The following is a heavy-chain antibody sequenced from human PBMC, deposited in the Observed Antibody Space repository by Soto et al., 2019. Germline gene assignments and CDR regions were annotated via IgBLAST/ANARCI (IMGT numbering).Heavy chain of an antibody. CDR3: ARDAETGSFDP. J-gene: IGHJ5*02. D-gene: IGHD7-27*01. Sequence: QVQLVESGGGVVQPGRSLRLSCAASGFTFSSYGMHWVRQAPGKGLEWVAVIWYDGSNKYYADSVKGRFNISRDNSKNTLYLQMNSLRAEDTAVYYGARDAETGSFDPWGQGTLVTVSS. CDR1: GFTFSSYG. CDR2: IWYDGSNK. V-gene: IGHV3-33*01.